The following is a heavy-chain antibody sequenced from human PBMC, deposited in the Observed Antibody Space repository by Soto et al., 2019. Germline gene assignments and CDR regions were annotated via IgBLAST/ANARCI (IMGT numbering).Heavy chain of an antibody. J-gene: IGHJ5*02. CDR3: AKATYVFWSGQNCFAP. D-gene: IGHD3-3*01. CDR1: GFTFSSYA. CDR2: ISGSGGST. Sequence: GGSLRLSCAASGFTFSSYAMSWVRQAPGKGLEWVSAISGSGGSTYYADSVKGRFTISRDNSKNTLYLQMNSLRAEATAEYYCAKATYVFWSGQNCFAPWAQGTLVPVSS. V-gene: IGHV3-23*01.